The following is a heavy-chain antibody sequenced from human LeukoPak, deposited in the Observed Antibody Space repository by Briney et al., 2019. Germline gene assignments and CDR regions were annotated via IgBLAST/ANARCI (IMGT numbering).Heavy chain of an antibody. V-gene: IGHV3-48*01. Sequence: GGSLRLSCAASGFRFSDYSMNWVRQAPEKGLGWISYIGIDSGNTNYADSVKGRFTISGDKAKNSLYLQMNSLRVEDTAVYYCARDYKYAFDNWGQGTLVTVSS. D-gene: IGHD5-24*01. J-gene: IGHJ4*02. CDR3: ARDYKYAFDN. CDR1: GFRFSDYS. CDR2: IGIDSGNT.